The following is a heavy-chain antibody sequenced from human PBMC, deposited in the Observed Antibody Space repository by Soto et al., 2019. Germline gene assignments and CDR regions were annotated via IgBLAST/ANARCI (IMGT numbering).Heavy chain of an antibody. J-gene: IGHJ4*02. Sequence: EVQLVESGGDLVQPGGSLRLSCAASAFTVNSNFMSWVRQAPGKGLELVSMIYTDGTTHYADSVKCRFTISRDNTKNKLHLQINSLRAEDTAVYYCASRRNPYGAYDYWGQGTLVTVSS. CDR2: IYTDGTT. D-gene: IGHD2-21*01. CDR1: AFTVNSNF. CDR3: ASRRNPYGAYDY. V-gene: IGHV3-66*01.